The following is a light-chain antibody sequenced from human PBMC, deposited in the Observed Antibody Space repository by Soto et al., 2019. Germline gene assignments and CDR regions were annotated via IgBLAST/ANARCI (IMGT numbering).Light chain of an antibody. J-gene: IGLJ1*01. CDR3: ATWDDSLNGFYV. CDR1: TSNIGSNY. CDR2: RNN. Sequence: QSVLTQPPSASGTPGQGVTISCSGSTSNIGSNYVYWYQQLPGTAPKLLIYRNNQRPSGVPDRFSGSKSGTSASLAISVLRSDDEADYFCATWDDSLNGFYVFGTGTKV. V-gene: IGLV1-47*01.